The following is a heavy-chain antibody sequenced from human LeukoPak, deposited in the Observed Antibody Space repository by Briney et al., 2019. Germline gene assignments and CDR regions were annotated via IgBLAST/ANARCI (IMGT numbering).Heavy chain of an antibody. D-gene: IGHD1-1*01. CDR2: ISSSSSTI. V-gene: IGHV3-48*01. J-gene: IGHJ4*02. Sequence: PGGSLRLSCAASGFTFSGYIMNWVRQAPGKGLEWVSYISSSSSTIYYADSVKGRFTISRDNAKNSLDLQMNSLRAEDTAVYYCARGWIGPLVRLQLFDYWGQGTLVTVSS. CDR3: ARGWIGPLVRLQLFDY. CDR1: GFTFSGYI.